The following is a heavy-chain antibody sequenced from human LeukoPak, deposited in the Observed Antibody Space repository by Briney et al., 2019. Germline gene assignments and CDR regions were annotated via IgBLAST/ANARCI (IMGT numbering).Heavy chain of an antibody. CDR2: IYSGGST. J-gene: IGHJ4*02. D-gene: IGHD3-22*01. CDR1: GFTVSSNY. Sequence: GGSLRLSCAASGFTVSSNYMSWVRQAPGKGLEWVSVIYSGGSTYYADSVKGRFTISRDNSKNTLYLQMNSLRAEDTAVYYCARDPRMIVVGGQGDYWGQGTLVTVSS. V-gene: IGHV3-53*01. CDR3: ARDPRMIVVGGQGDY.